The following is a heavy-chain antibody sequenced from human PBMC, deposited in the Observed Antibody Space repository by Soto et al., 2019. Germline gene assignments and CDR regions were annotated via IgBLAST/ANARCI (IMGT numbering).Heavy chain of an antibody. CDR3: AKKRPGSSMVRELPFGFDP. CDR1: GFTFSSYA. Sequence: GGSLRLSCAASGFTFSSYAMSWVRQAPGKGLEWVSAISGSGGSTYYADSVKGRFTISRDNSKNTLYLQMNSLRAEDTAVYYCAKKRPGSSMVRELPFGFDPWGQGTLVTVSS. V-gene: IGHV3-23*01. D-gene: IGHD3-10*01. J-gene: IGHJ5*02. CDR2: ISGSGGST.